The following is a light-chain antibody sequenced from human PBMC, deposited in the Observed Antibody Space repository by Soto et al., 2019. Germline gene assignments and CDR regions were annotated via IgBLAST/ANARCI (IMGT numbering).Light chain of an antibody. CDR3: CSYAGSSTLYVV. Sequence: QSVLTQPASVSGSPGQSITISCTGTSSDVGSYNLVSWYQQHPGKAPKLMIYEGSKRPSGASNRFSGSKSGNTASLTISGFKVGDEADYYCCSYAGSSTLYVVFGGGTKVTVL. CDR1: SSDVGSYNL. J-gene: IGLJ2*01. CDR2: EGS. V-gene: IGLV2-23*01.